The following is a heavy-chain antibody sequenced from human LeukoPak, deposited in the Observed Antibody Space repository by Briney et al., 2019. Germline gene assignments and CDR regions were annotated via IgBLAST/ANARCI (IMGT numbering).Heavy chain of an antibody. V-gene: IGHV1-2*02. CDR1: GYTFTGYY. J-gene: IGHJ1*01. CDR3: ARGGLIYDSSGYYYFSEYFQH. D-gene: IGHD3-22*01. CDR2: INPNSGGS. Sequence: ASVKVSCKASGYTFTGYYMHWVRQAPGQGLEWMGWINPNSGGSNYAQKFPGRVTMTRDTSISTAYMELSRLRSDDTAVYYCARGGLIYDSSGYYYFSEYFQHWGQGTLVTVSS.